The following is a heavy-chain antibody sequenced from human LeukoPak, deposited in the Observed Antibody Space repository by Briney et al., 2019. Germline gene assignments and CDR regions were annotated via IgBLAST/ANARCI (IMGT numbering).Heavy chain of an antibody. J-gene: IGHJ4*02. CDR1: GFTFSSYG. Sequence: PGRSLTLSFAASGFTFSSYGMHWVRQAPGKGLEWVAVIWYDGSNKYYADSVKGRFTISRDNSKNTLYLQMNSLRAEDTAVYYCAKDLGYCGGDCYSFIDYWGQGTLVTVSS. CDR3: AKDLGYCGGDCYSFIDY. CDR2: IWYDGSNK. D-gene: IGHD2-21*02. V-gene: IGHV3-33*06.